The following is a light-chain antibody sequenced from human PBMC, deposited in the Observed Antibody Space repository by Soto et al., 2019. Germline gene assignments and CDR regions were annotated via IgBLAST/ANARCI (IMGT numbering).Light chain of an antibody. CDR1: SSDIGGYNY. V-gene: IGLV2-14*01. CDR3: SSYTSSSTWL. Sequence: QSALTQPASVSGSPGQSITISCTGTSSDIGGYNYVSWYQQHPGKAPKLMIYEVSDRPSGVSSRFSASTSGNTASLTISGLQTEDEADYYCSSYTSSSTWLFGGGTQLTVL. J-gene: IGLJ3*02. CDR2: EVS.